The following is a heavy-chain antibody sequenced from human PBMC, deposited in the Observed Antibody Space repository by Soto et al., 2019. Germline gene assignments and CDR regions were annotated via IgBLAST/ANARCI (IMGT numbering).Heavy chain of an antibody. D-gene: IGHD7-27*01. CDR3: VTKANWGTGDPFDM. Sequence: GESLKISCKGSEFSVSNYWIGWVRQLPGRGLEWMALIYPVDSDARYSPSFQGQVTISADKSIRTAYLQWNSLKASDTAIYYCVTKANWGTGDPFDMWGQGTMVTVSS. J-gene: IGHJ3*02. CDR1: EFSVSNYW. CDR2: IYPVDSDA. V-gene: IGHV5-51*01.